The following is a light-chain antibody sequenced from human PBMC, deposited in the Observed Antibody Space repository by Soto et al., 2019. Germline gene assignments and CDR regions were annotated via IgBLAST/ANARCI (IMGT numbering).Light chain of an antibody. CDR1: QSVLYSSNNKNY. CDR3: QQYYTSWWT. J-gene: IGKJ2*02. Sequence: DIVMTQSPESLAVSLGERATINCKSSQSVLYSSNNKNYLAWYQQKPGQPPKLLISWASTRESGVPDRCSGSGSATYFTLTISSLQAEDVAVYYCQQYYTSWWTFGQGTKLEIK. V-gene: IGKV4-1*01. CDR2: WAS.